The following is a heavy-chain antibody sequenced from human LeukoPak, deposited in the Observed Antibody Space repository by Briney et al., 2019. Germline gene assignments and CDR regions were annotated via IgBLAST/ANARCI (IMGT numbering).Heavy chain of an antibody. V-gene: IGHV4-38-2*02. J-gene: IGHJ4*02. CDR1: GYSISSGYY. Sequence: PSETLSLTCTVSGYSISSGYYWGWIRQPPGKGLEWIGSIYHSGSTYYNPSLKSRVTISLDASKNQFSLKLNSVTAADTAVYYCATTGNDYGDFYFDSWGQGTLVTVSS. CDR2: IYHSGST. D-gene: IGHD4-17*01. CDR3: ATTGNDYGDFYFDS.